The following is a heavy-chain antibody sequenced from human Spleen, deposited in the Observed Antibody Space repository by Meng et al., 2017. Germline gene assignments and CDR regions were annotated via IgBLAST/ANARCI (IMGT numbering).Heavy chain of an antibody. V-gene: IGHV3-23*01. CDR3: ARVGYYDSSNYYAYFQH. CDR1: GFPFSSYA. CDR2: ISGSGGST. Sequence: GGSLRLSCAASGFPFSSYAMSWVRQAPGKGLEWVSAISGSGGSTYYADSVKGRFTISRDNSKNTLYLQMNSLRAEDTAVYYCARVGYYDSSNYYAYFQHWGQGTLVTVSS. D-gene: IGHD3-22*01. J-gene: IGHJ1*01.